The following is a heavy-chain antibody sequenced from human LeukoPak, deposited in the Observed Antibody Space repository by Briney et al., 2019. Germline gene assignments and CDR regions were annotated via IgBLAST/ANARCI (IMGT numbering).Heavy chain of an antibody. CDR1: GGSISSYY. J-gene: IGHJ4*02. Sequence: KASETLSLTCTVSGGSISSYYWSWIRQPPGKGLEWIGYIYYSGSTNYNPSLKSQVTISVDTSKNQFSLKLSSVTAADTAVYYCARGAVGATPLNYWGQGTLVTVSS. CDR2: IYYSGST. V-gene: IGHV4-59*01. CDR3: ARGAVGATPLNY. D-gene: IGHD1-26*01.